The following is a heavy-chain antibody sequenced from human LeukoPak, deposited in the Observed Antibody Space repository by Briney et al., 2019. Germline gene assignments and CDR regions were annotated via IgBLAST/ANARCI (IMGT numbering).Heavy chain of an antibody. CDR1: GGTFSSYA. D-gene: IGHD3-3*01. CDR3: ASSGPLRFLEWLSVTFDY. J-gene: IGHJ4*02. V-gene: IGHV1-69*05. Sequence: GASVKVSCKASGGTFSSYAISWVRQAPGQGLEWMGGIIPIFGTANYAQKFQGRVTITTDESTSTAYMELSSLRSEDTAVYYCASSGPLRFLEWLSVTFDYWGQGTLVTVSS. CDR2: IIPIFGTA.